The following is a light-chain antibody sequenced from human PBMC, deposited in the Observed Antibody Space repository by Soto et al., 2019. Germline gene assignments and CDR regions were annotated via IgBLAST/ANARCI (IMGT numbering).Light chain of an antibody. CDR2: DAS. CDR3: QQYDNLPLT. V-gene: IGKV1-33*01. J-gene: IGKJ4*01. Sequence: DIQMTQSPSTLSASIGDRVTITCRASQNIRNWLAWYQQKPGKAPKLIIYDASRLETGVPPRFSGSGSGTDFTFTISSLQPEDVATYYCQQYDNLPLTFGGGTKVDI. CDR1: QNIRNW.